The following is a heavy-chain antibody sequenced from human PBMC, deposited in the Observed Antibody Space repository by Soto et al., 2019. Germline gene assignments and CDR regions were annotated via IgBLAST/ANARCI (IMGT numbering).Heavy chain of an antibody. CDR3: ARGIAPGQLEP. CDR1: GYTFTRYT. D-gene: IGHD2-15*01. J-gene: IGHJ5*02. CDR2: INPDNGNT. Sequence: QVQLVQSGAEVKKPGASVKISCKASGYTFTRYTMNWVRQAPGQRLEWMGWINPDNGNTKSSQKFQDRVIITRDTSASTAYMDRSSLRSEDTAVYYCARGIAPGQLEPWGQGTLVTVSS. V-gene: IGHV1-3*01.